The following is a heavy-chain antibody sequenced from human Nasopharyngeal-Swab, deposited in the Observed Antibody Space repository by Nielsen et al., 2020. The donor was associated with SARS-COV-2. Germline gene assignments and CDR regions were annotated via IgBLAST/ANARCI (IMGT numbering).Heavy chain of an antibody. CDR2: IRWNSDYI. J-gene: IGHJ3*02. CDR1: GFTFDEYT. V-gene: IGHV3-9*01. Sequence: SLKISCTASGFTFDEYTMHLVRQAPGKGLEWVSGIRWNSDYIGYTDSVKGRFVISRDNAKNSLYLQMNSLRPEDTALYFCTRAKDTSGYDAFDIWGQGTVVTVSS. D-gene: IGHD3-22*01. CDR3: TRAKDTSGYDAFDI.